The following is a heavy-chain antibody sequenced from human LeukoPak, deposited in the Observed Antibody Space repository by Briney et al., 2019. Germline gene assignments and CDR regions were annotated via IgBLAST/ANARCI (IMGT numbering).Heavy chain of an antibody. J-gene: IGHJ6*02. Sequence: ASVKVSSKASGYTFTTYGISWVRQAPGQGVERMGWISAYNGNTNYTQKLQGRVTITTDTYTSTDYMEMRRLRDDDTDVYKSVXDGXXDYYYYXXXVWGQGTXVTXS. CDR3: VXDGXXDYYYYXXXV. CDR2: ISAYNGNT. V-gene: IGHV1-18*01. CDR1: GYTFTTYG.